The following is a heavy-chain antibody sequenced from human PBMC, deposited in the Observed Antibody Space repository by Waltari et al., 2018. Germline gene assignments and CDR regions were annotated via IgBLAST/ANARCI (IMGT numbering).Heavy chain of an antibody. CDR2: ISWDGGRT. Sequence: EVQLVESGGVVVQPGGSLRLSCAASGFTFDDYAMHWVRQAPGKGLEWVSLISWDGGRTYYADSGKGRFTISRDNSKISLYLQMNSLRAEDTALYYCAKGGWERQTAELYYFDYWGQGTLVTVSS. V-gene: IGHV3-43D*04. CDR1: GFTFDDYA. J-gene: IGHJ4*02. CDR3: AKGGWERQTAELYYFDY. D-gene: IGHD1-26*01.